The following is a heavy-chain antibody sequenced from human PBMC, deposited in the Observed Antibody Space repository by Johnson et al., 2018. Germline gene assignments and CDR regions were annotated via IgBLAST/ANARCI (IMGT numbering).Heavy chain of an antibody. CDR1: GFAFSNYG. CDR2: ISYEGSNK. D-gene: IGHD2-15*01. J-gene: IGHJ4*01. CDR3: ARDIAVCGGSNCYPDY. Sequence: QVQLVESGGGVVQPGRSLRLSCAASGFAFSNYGIHWVRQAPGKGLEWVAVISYEGSNKYYADSVKGRFTISRDNFKNTLSLQMNSLRVDDTVIYYCARDIAVCGGSNCYPDYWGQGTLLTVSS. V-gene: IGHV3-30*03.